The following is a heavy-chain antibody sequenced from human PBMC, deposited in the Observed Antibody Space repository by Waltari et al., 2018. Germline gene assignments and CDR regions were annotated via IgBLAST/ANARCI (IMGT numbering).Heavy chain of an antibody. J-gene: IGHJ4*02. CDR3: ARQGSSGWGYYFDY. CDR1: GGSISSSSYY. D-gene: IGHD6-19*01. CDR2: IYYSGST. V-gene: IGHV4-39*01. Sequence: QLQLQESGPGLVKPSETLSLTCTVSGGSISSSSYYWGWIRQPPGKGREWIGSIYYSGSTYYNPALKSRVTISVDTSKNQFSLKLSSVTAADTAVYYCARQGSSGWGYYFDYWGQGTLVTVSS.